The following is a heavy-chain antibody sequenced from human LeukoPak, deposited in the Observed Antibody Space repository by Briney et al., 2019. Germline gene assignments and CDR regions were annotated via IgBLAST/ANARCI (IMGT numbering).Heavy chain of an antibody. CDR1: GGSISSYY. V-gene: IGHV4-59*12. CDR3: ARGDCSGGSCGFDY. D-gene: IGHD2-15*01. J-gene: IGHJ4*02. CDR2: IYHSGST. Sequence: SETLSLACTVSGGSISSYYWSWIRQPPGKGLEWIGYIYHSGSTYYNPSLKSRVTISVDRSKNQFSLKLSSVTAADTAVYYCARGDCSGGSCGFDYWGQGTLVTVSS.